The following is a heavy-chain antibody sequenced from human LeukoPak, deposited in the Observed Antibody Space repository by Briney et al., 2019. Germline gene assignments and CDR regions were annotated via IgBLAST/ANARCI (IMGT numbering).Heavy chain of an antibody. CDR3: AREPWGYGITMVRGVYFDY. J-gene: IGHJ4*02. Sequence: GGSLRLSCAASGFTFDDYGMSWVRQAPGKGLEWVSGINWNGGSTGYADSVKGRFTISRDNAKNSLYLQMNSLRAEGTALYYCAREPWGYGITMVRGVYFDYWGQGTLVTVSS. D-gene: IGHD3-10*01. CDR1: GFTFDDYG. V-gene: IGHV3-20*04. CDR2: INWNGGST.